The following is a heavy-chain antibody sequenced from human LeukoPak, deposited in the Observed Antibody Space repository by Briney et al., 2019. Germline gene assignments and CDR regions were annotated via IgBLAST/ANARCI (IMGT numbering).Heavy chain of an antibody. V-gene: IGHV1-2*02. CDR2: INPNSGGT. D-gene: IGHD3-10*01. Sequence: GASVKVSCKASGYTFTGYYMHWVRQAPGQGLEWMGWINPNSGGTNYAQKFQGRVTMTRDTSISTAYMELSRLRSDDTAVYYCARDNRPYYYGSGNWFDPWGQGTLVTVSS. CDR1: GYTFTGYY. CDR3: ARDNRPYYYGSGNWFDP. J-gene: IGHJ5*02.